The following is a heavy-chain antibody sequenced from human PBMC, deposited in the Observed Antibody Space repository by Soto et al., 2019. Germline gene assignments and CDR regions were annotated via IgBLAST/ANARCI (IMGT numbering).Heavy chain of an antibody. Sequence: TGGSLRLSCAASGFTFSSYAMSWVRQAPGKGLEWVSAISGSGGSTYYADSVKGRFTISRDNSKNTLYLQMNSLRAEDTAVYYCAQQNLRTTLLWFGEMDYYGMDVWGQGTTVTVSS. CDR1: GFTFSSYA. CDR2: ISGSGGST. D-gene: IGHD3-10*01. CDR3: AQQNLRTTLLWFGEMDYYGMDV. V-gene: IGHV3-23*01. J-gene: IGHJ6*02.